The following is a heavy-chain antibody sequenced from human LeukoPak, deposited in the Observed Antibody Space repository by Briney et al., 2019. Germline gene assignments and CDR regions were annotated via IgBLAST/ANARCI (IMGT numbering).Heavy chain of an antibody. V-gene: IGHV4-34*01. CDR1: GGSFSGYY. J-gene: IGHJ6*03. D-gene: IGHD3-16*01. CDR3: ARHLWFGYSYYMDV. Sequence: SEPLSLTCAVYGGSFSGYYWSWIRQPPGRGLEWIGEINHSGSTNYNPSLKSRVTISVDTSKNQFSLKLSSVTAADTAVYYCARHLWFGYSYYMDVWGKGTTVTISS. CDR2: INHSGST.